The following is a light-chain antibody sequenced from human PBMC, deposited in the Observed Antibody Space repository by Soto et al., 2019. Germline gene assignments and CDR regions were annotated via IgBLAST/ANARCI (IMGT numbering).Light chain of an antibody. J-gene: IGLJ2*01. CDR1: SSDVGGYNY. CDR3: SSYAGSNNLV. CDR2: EVS. Sequence: QSALTQPPSASGSPGQSVTISCTGTSSDVGGYNYVSWYQQHPGKAPKLMIYEVSKRPSGVPDRFSGSKSGNTASLTVSGLQAEDEADYCCSSYAGSNNLVFCGGTKVTVL. V-gene: IGLV2-8*01.